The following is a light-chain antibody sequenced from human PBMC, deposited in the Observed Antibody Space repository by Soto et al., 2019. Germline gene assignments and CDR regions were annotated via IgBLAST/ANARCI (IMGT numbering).Light chain of an antibody. CDR2: WAS. CDR3: HQFYNTPRT. J-gene: IGKJ2*01. Sequence: DIVMTQSPDSLAVSLGERATINCKTSQSVLYSSTNKNYLAWYQQKPGQPPKLLIYWASTRESGVPDRFSGSRSGKDFTLTISSLQAEDVAVYYCHQFYNTPRTFGQGTKLEIK. CDR1: QSVLYSSTNKNY. V-gene: IGKV4-1*01.